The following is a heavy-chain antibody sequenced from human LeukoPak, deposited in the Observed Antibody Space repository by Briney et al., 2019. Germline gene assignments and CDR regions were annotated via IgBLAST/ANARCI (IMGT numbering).Heavy chain of an antibody. Sequence: PGGSLRLSCAASGFTFSSYSMNWVRQAPGKGLEWVSSISSSSSYIYYADSVKGRFTISRDSAKNSLYLQMNSLRAEDTAVYYCASKYQLLWGIDYWGQGTLVTVSS. CDR1: GFTFSSYS. J-gene: IGHJ4*02. CDR3: ASKYQLLWGIDY. V-gene: IGHV3-21*01. D-gene: IGHD2-2*01. CDR2: ISSSSSYI.